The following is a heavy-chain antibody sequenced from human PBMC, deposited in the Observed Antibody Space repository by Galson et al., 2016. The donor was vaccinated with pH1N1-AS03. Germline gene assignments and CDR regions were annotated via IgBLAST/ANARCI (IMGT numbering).Heavy chain of an antibody. CDR2: IEPDTGVT. Sequence: SVKVSCKASGYIFTGFYVHWVRQAPGQGLEWMGWIEPDTGVTNYAQKFQAWVTMTRDTSSSTAYMERSGLKSDDTAVYYCARDPRGPCTSSTCPTAYYFGMDVWGQGTTVIVSS. CDR1: GYIFTGFY. J-gene: IGHJ6*02. V-gene: IGHV1-2*04. D-gene: IGHD2-2*01. CDR3: ARDPRGPCTSSTCPTAYYFGMDV.